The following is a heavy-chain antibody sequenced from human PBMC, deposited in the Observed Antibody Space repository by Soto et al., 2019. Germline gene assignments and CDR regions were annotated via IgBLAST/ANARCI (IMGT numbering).Heavy chain of an antibody. CDR1: GYTFTSYY. D-gene: IGHD3-22*01. CDR3: ARDFYYDSSGYVDDY. Sequence: ASVKVSCKASGYTFTSYYMHWVRQAPGQGLEWMGIINPSGGSTSYAQKFQGRVTMTRDTSTSTVCMELSSLRSEDTAVYYCARDFYYDSSGYVDDYWGQGTLVTVSS. J-gene: IGHJ4*02. CDR2: INPSGGST. V-gene: IGHV1-46*01.